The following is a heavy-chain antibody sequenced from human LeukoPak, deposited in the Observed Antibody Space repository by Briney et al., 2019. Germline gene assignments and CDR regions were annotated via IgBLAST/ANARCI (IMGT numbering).Heavy chain of an antibody. Sequence: SETLSLTCTVSGGSISSSSYYWGWIRQPPGKGLEWIGSIYYSGSTYYNPSLKSRVTISVDTSKNQFSLKLSSVTAADTAVFYCAREAPGDYGMDVWGHGTTVTVSS. CDR2: IYYSGST. D-gene: IGHD3-10*01. J-gene: IGHJ6*02. CDR1: GGSISSSSYY. V-gene: IGHV4-39*07. CDR3: AREAPGDYGMDV.